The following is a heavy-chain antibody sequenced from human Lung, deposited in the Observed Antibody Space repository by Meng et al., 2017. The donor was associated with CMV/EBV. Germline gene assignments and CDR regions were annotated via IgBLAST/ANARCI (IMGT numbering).Heavy chain of an antibody. CDR3: ARRDESGYSSGWNDAVEI. CDR1: GGSISSGDYY. CDR2: IYYSGST. Sequence: SETLSLTCTVSGGSISSGDYYWSWIRQPPGKGLEWIGYIYYSGSTYYNPSLKSRVTISVDTSKNQFSLKLSSVTAADTAVYYCARRDESGYSSGWNDAVEIWGQGTMVTVSS. D-gene: IGHD6-19*01. J-gene: IGHJ3*02. V-gene: IGHV4-30-4*08.